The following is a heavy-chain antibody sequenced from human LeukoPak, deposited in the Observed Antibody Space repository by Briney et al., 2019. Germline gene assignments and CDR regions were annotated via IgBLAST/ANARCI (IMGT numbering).Heavy chain of an antibody. CDR3: AREGSRDGYNSAFDI. CDR2: INPNSGGT. D-gene: IGHD5-24*01. J-gene: IGHJ3*02. V-gene: IGHV1-2*06. Sequence: GASVKVSCKASGYTFTGYYMHWVRQAPGQGLELMGRINPNSGGTNYEQKFQGRVTMTRDTSISTAYMELSRLRSDDTAVYYCAREGSRDGYNSAFDIWGQGTMVTVSS. CDR1: GYTFTGYY.